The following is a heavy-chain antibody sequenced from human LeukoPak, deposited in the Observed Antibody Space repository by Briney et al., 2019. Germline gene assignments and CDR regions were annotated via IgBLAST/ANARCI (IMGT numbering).Heavy chain of an antibody. V-gene: IGHV5-51*01. Sequence: GESLKISCKDSGYSFTNYWIGWVRQLPGKGLEWMGIIYPGDSDTRYSPSFQGQVTISADKSISTAYLQWSSLKASDSAMYYCARSLGFGSSWSFDYWGQGTLVTVSS. J-gene: IGHJ4*02. CDR1: GYSFTNYW. CDR2: IYPGDSDT. D-gene: IGHD6-13*01. CDR3: ARSLGFGSSWSFDY.